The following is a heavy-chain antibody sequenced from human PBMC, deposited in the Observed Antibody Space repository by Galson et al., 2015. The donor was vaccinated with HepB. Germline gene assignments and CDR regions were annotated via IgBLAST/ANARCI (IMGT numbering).Heavy chain of an antibody. CDR2: INSDGSST. D-gene: IGHD5-12*01. CDR1: GFTFSSYW. J-gene: IGHJ4*02. CDR3: ASLRPEYSGYDIFDY. Sequence: SLRLSCAAFGFTFSSYWTHWVRQAPGKGLVWVSRINSDGSSTNYADSVKGRFTISRDNAKNTLYLQMNSLRAEDTAVYYCASLRPEYSGYDIFDYWGQGTLVTVSS. V-gene: IGHV3-74*01.